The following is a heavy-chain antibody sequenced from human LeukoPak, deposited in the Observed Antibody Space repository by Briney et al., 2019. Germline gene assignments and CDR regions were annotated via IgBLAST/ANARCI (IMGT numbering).Heavy chain of an antibody. CDR1: GYSFTSYW. J-gene: IGHJ5*02. D-gene: IGHD2-2*01. V-gene: IGHV5-51*01. CDR3: ARRRLGYCSSTSCHNWFDP. CDR2: IYPGDSDT. Sequence: GESLKISCKGSGYSFTSYWIGWERQMPGKGLEWMGIIYPGDSDTRYSPSFQGQVTISADKSISTAYLQWSSLKASDTAMYYCARRRLGYCSSTSCHNWFDPWGQGTLVTVSS.